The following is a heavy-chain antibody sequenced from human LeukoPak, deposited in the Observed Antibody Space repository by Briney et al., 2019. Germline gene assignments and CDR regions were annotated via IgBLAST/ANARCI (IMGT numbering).Heavy chain of an antibody. CDR3: ARGTPSGWYGAVY. Sequence: ASVKVSCKASDYTFTSYDINWVRQATGQGLEWMGWMNPDTGNTGYAQKFQGRVTMTRDTSTTTAYMELSSLTTEDTAVYYCARGTPSGWYGAVYWGQGTLVTVSS. CDR2: MNPDTGNT. J-gene: IGHJ4*02. CDR1: DYTFTSYD. V-gene: IGHV1-8*01. D-gene: IGHD6-19*01.